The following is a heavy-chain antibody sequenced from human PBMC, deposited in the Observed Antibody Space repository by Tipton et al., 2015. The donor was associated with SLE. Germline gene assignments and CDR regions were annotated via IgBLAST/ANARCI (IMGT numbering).Heavy chain of an antibody. CDR2: ISYDGSNK. V-gene: IGHV3-30*04. J-gene: IGHJ3*02. Sequence: SLRLSCAASGFTFSSYAMHWVRQAPGKGLEWVAVISYDGSNKYYADSVKGRFTISRDNSKNTLYLQMSSLRAEDTAVYYCARGGDAFDIWGQGTMVTVSS. D-gene: IGHD1-26*01. CDR3: ARGGDAFDI. CDR1: GFTFSSYA.